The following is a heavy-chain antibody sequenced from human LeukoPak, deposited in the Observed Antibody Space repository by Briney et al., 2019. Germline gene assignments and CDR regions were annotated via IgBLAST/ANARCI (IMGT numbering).Heavy chain of an antibody. CDR1: GGSFSGYY. J-gene: IGHJ3*02. D-gene: IGHD6-13*01. V-gene: IGHV4-34*01. Sequence: SETLSLTCAVYGGSFSGYYWSWIRQPPGKGLEWIGEINHSGSTNYNPSLKSRVTISVDTSKNQFSLQLNSVTPEDTAVYYCASIADSSSRVGEAFDIWGQGTMVTVSS. CDR3: ASIADSSSRVGEAFDI. CDR2: INHSGST.